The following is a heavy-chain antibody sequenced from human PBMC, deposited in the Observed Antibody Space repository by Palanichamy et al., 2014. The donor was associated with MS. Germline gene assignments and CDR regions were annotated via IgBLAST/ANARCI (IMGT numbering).Heavy chain of an antibody. Sequence: KGRFTISRDNSENTLHLQMNSLRDEDTGVYYCAREENSGSYFPDWGQGTLVTVSS. V-gene: IGHV3-30*07. J-gene: IGHJ4*02. D-gene: IGHD1-26*01. CDR3: AREENSGSYFPD.